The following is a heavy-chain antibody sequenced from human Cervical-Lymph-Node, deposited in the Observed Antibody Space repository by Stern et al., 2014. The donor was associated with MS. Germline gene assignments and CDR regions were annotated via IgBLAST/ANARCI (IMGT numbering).Heavy chain of an antibody. CDR2: IWVDGNKK. J-gene: IGHJ6*02. CDR1: GFTFSSYG. V-gene: IGHV3-33*01. D-gene: IGHD2-15*01. Sequence: VQLLESGGGVVQPGTSLRLRCAASGFTFSSYGFHWVRQVPGKGLEWVAVIWVDGNKKYYSDSVKGRFVISRDNFKNTVHLEMKGLRAEDTAVYYCAREGNGGSLTHYYYAMDVWGRGTTVTVSS. CDR3: AREGNGGSLTHYYYAMDV.